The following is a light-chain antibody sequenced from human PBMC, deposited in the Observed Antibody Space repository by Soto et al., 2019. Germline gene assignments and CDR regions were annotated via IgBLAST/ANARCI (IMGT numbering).Light chain of an antibody. CDR3: QQSFSTLLIT. CDR2: AAS. V-gene: IGKV1-39*01. CDR1: QSINTY. Sequence: DIQMTQSPSSLSASIGDGVTITCRASQSINTYLNWYQQKPGKAPKLLISAASNLQTGVPSRFSGSGSGTDFTLTISSLPPEDFAIYYCQQSFSTLLITFGQGTRLEIK. J-gene: IGKJ5*01.